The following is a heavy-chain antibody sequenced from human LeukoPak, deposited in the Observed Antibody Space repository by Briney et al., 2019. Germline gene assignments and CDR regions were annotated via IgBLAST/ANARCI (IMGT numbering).Heavy chain of an antibody. CDR3: AKDVDYYYYMDV. Sequence: GGSLRLSCAVSGFTFNSYSMNWVRRAPGKGLEWVSYMSGSGTIYYADSVKGRFTISRDNSKNTLYLQMNSLRAEDTAVYYCAKDVDYYYYMDVWGKGTTVTVSS. J-gene: IGHJ6*03. CDR2: MSGSGTI. V-gene: IGHV3-48*01. CDR1: GFTFNSYS.